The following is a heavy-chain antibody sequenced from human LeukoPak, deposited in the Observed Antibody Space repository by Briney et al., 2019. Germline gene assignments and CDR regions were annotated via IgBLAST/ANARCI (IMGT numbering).Heavy chain of an antibody. CDR1: GLTFSRHA. CDR3: AKDYGDLKEDF. J-gene: IGHJ4*02. Sequence: GGSLRLSCAASGLTFSRHAMSWVRQAPGKGLEWVSSISGSGGSTYYADSVKGRFTISRDNAKNTLYLQMDSLRAEDTAVYYCAKDYGDLKEDFWGQGTLVTVSS. CDR2: ISGSGGST. D-gene: IGHD4-17*01. V-gene: IGHV3-23*01.